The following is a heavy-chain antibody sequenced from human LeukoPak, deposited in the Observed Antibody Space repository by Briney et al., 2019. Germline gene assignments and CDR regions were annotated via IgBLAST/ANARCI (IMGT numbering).Heavy chain of an antibody. CDR1: GFTFSSYA. CDR2: ISGSGGST. Sequence: PGGSLRLSCAASGFTFSSYAMSWVRQAPGNGLEWVSAISGSGGSTYYADSVKGRFTISRDNSKNTLYLQMNSLRAEDTAVYYCAKSCSVHQLPKLNWLDPWGQGTLVTVSS. J-gene: IGHJ5*02. V-gene: IGHV3-23*01. D-gene: IGHD2-2*01. CDR3: AKSCSVHQLPKLNWLDP.